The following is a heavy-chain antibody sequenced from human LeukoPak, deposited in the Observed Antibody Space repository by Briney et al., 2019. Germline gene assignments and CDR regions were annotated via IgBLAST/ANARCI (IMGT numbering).Heavy chain of an antibody. V-gene: IGHV4-34*01. D-gene: IGHD4-11*01. CDR1: GGSIGSYY. CDR3: ARGPLYSKDPTP. J-gene: IGHJ5*02. Sequence: SETLSLTCTVSGGSIGSYYWSWIRQPPGKGLEWIGEINHSGSTNYNPSLKSRVTISVDTSKNQFSLKLSSVTAADTAVYYCARGPLYSKDPTPWGQGTLVTVSS. CDR2: INHSGST.